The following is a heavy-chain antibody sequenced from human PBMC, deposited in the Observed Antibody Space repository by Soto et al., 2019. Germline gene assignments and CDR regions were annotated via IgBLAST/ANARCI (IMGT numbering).Heavy chain of an antibody. Sequence: QVQLVESGGGVVQPGRSLRLSCAASGFTFSSYAMHWVRQAPGKGLEWVAVISYDGSNKYYADSVKGRFTISRDNSKNTPYLQMNSLRAEDTAVYYCARDAQQLDYYYYGMDVWGQGTTVTVSS. CDR1: GFTFSSYA. CDR2: ISYDGSNK. CDR3: ARDAQQLDYYYYGMDV. V-gene: IGHV3-30-3*01. D-gene: IGHD6-13*01. J-gene: IGHJ6*02.